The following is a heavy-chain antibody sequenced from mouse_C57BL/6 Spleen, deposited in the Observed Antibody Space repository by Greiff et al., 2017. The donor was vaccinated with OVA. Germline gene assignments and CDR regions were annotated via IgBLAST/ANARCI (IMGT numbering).Heavy chain of an antibody. CDR1: GYTFTSYG. V-gene: IGHV1-58*01. CDR2: IYIGNGYT. J-gene: IGHJ4*01. CDR3: ATQSSAMDY. Sequence: EVQLQQSGAELVRPGSSVKLSCTTSGYTFTSYGINWVQQRPGQGLEWIGYIYIGNGYTEYNEKFKGKATLTLDTSYSTAYMQLSSMTSEDSAIYFCATQSSAMDYWGQGTSVTVSS.